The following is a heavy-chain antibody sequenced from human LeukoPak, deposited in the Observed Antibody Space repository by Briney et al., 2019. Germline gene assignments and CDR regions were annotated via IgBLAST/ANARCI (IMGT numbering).Heavy chain of an antibody. V-gene: IGHV3-20*04. D-gene: IGHD3-10*01. CDR2: INWNGGST. Sequence: GGSLRLSCAASGFTFDDYGMSWVRHAPGKGLEWVSGINWNGGSTGYADSVNGRFTISRDNAKNSLCLQMNSLRGEDTALYYCARMGLWFGEFLSYFDYWGQGTLVTVSS. CDR3: ARMGLWFGEFLSYFDY. CDR1: GFTFDDYG. J-gene: IGHJ4*02.